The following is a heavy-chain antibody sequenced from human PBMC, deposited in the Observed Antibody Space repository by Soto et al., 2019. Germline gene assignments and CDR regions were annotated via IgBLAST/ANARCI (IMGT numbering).Heavy chain of an antibody. D-gene: IGHD6-6*01. Sequence: EVQLVESGGGLVQPGRSLRLSCEASGLMLVDYAMYWVRQAPGKGLALVSGISWNSNSIVYADSVKGRFTISRDNAKNSLYLQMNSLQPEDTALYYCAKSPSIASSPFDYGGQGTLVTVAS. CDR1: GLMLVDYA. V-gene: IGHV3-9*01. CDR3: AKSPSIASSPFDY. J-gene: IGHJ4*02. CDR2: ISWNSNSI.